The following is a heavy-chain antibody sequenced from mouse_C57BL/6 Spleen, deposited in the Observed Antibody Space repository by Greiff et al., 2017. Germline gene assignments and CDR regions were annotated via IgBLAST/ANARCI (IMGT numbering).Heavy chain of an antibody. D-gene: IGHD1-1*01. V-gene: IGHV1-55*01. Sequence: QVQLQQPGAELVKPGASVKMSCKASGYTFTSYWITWVKQRPGQGLEWIGDIYPGSGSTNYNEKFKSKATLTVDTSSSTAYMQLSSLTSEDSAVYYCARSSYYYGSRGYFDVWGTGTTVTVSS. J-gene: IGHJ1*03. CDR1: GYTFTSYW. CDR3: ARSSYYYGSRGYFDV. CDR2: IYPGSGST.